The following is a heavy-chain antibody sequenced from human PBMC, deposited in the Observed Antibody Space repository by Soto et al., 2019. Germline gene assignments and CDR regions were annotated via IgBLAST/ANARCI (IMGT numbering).Heavy chain of an antibody. D-gene: IGHD6-13*01. Sequence: PGGSLRLSCAASGFTFSSYAMSWFRQAPGKGLEWVSAISGSGSSTYYADSVKGRFTIPRDNSKNTLYLQMNSLRAEDTAVYYCAKDHRQQLVNFDYWGQGTLVTVSS. CDR3: AKDHRQQLVNFDY. CDR1: GFTFSSYA. CDR2: ISGSGSST. V-gene: IGHV3-23*01. J-gene: IGHJ4*02.